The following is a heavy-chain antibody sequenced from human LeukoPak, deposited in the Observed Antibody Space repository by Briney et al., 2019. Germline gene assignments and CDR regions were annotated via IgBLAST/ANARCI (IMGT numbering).Heavy chain of an antibody. J-gene: IGHJ5*02. V-gene: IGHV4-59*01. CDR1: GGSISSYY. Sequence: SETLSLTCTVPGGSISSYYWSWIRQPPGKGLEWIGYIYYSGSTNYNPSLKSRVTISVDTSKNQFSLKLSSVTAADTAVYYCAREGPIAAAGTGWFDPWGQGTLVTVSS. CDR2: IYYSGST. CDR3: AREGPIAAAGTGWFDP. D-gene: IGHD6-13*01.